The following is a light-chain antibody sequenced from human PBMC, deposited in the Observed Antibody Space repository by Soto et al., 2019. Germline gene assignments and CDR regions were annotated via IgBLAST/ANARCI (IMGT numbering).Light chain of an antibody. V-gene: IGKV1-39*01. Sequence: DIQMTQSPSSLSASVGDRVTITCRASQSISSYLNWYQQKPGKAPKLLIYATSNLQSGVPSRFSGSGSGTDFTLTISSLQPEDFATYYCQRSYSTPRTFGQGTKLEIK. CDR3: QRSYSTPRT. CDR2: ATS. CDR1: QSISSY. J-gene: IGKJ2*01.